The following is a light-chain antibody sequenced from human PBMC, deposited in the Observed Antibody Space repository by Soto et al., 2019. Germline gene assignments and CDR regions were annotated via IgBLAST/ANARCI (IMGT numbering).Light chain of an antibody. Sequence: DIVMTQSPDSLAVSLGERATINCKSSQSVLYSSNNKNYLAWYQQKPGQPPKLLIIWASTREFGVPDRFSGSGSGTDFTLTISSLQAEDVAVYYCQQYDISPWTFGQGTKVDIK. CDR1: QSVLYSSNNKNY. CDR3: QQYDISPWT. V-gene: IGKV4-1*01. CDR2: WAS. J-gene: IGKJ1*01.